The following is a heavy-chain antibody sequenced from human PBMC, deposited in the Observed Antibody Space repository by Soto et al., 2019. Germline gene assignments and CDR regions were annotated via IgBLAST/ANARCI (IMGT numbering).Heavy chain of an antibody. CDR1: GYTFTGYY. CDR2: INPNSGGT. D-gene: IGHD4-17*01. Sequence: ASVKVSCKASGYTFTGYYMHWVRQAPGQGLEWMGWINPNSGGTNYAQKFQGWVAMTRDTSISTAYMELSRLRSDDTAVYYCGIYGDCDGCDYWGRGTLVTGSS. V-gene: IGHV1-2*04. J-gene: IGHJ4*02. CDR3: GIYGDCDGCDY.